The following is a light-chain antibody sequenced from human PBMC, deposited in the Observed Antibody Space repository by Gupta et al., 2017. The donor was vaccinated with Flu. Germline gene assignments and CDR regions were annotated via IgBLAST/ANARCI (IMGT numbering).Light chain of an antibody. CDR3: QQYYGRPIT. V-gene: IGKV4-1*01. Sequence: DFLMTQFPDSLAVSLGERATINCKSSRTVLKNSNNLNYLAWFQQKPGQPPKLLIYWASIRQSGVPDRFSGSGSGTDFTLTISRLQPEDVAVYYCQQYYGRPITFGQGTRLDI. CDR2: WAS. J-gene: IGKJ5*01. CDR1: RTVLKNSNNLNY.